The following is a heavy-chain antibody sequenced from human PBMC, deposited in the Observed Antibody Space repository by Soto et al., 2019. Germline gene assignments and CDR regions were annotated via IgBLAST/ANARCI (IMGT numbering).Heavy chain of an antibody. CDR1: SGSISSSNW. V-gene: IGHV4-4*02. D-gene: IGHD3-10*01. CDR3: ARAVVRGVIDY. CDR2: IYHSGST. Sequence: SETLSLTCAVSSGSISSSNWWSWVRQPPGTGLEWIGEIYHSGSTNYNPSLKSRVTISVDKSKNQFSLKLSSVTAADTAVYYCARAVVRGVIDYWGQGTLVTVSS. J-gene: IGHJ4*02.